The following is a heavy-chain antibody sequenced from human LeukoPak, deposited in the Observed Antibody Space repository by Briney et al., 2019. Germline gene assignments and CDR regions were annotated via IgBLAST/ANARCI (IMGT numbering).Heavy chain of an antibody. CDR1: GYTFTSYD. D-gene: IGHD3-10*01. J-gene: IGHJ6*03. CDR3: ARDLGFGERGYYYYYMDV. CDR2: INPNSGGT. Sequence: GASVKVSCKASGYTFTSYDINWVRQATGQGLEWMGWINPNSGGTNYAQKFQGRVTMTRDTSISTAYMELSRLRSDDTAVYYCARDLGFGERGYYYYYMDVWGKGTTVTISS. V-gene: IGHV1-2*02.